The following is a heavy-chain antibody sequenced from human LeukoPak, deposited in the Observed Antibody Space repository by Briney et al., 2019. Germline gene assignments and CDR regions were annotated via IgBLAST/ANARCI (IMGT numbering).Heavy chain of an antibody. D-gene: IGHD2-2*01. CDR2: ISSNGGST. J-gene: IGHJ5*02. Sequence: PGGSLRLSCSASGFTFSTYAMHWVRQAPGKGLEYVSAISSNGGSTYYAESVKGRFTISRDNSKNTLYLQMNSLTAEDTALYYCAKGGCSSTTCYLANPWGQGTLVTVSS. CDR1: GFTFSTYA. V-gene: IGHV3-64*04. CDR3: AKGGCSSTTCYLANP.